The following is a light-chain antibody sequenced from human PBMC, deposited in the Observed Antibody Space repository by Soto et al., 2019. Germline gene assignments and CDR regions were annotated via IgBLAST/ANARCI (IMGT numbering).Light chain of an antibody. Sequence: EIVLTASLGALAFSPWQAATPFCRTSQSVSSSYLAWYQQKPGQAPRLLIYGASSRATGIPDRFSGSGSGTDFTLTISRLEPEDFAVYYCQQYGSSPWTFGQGTKVDIK. CDR1: QSVSSSY. J-gene: IGKJ1*01. V-gene: IGKV3-20*01. CDR3: QQYGSSPWT. CDR2: GAS.